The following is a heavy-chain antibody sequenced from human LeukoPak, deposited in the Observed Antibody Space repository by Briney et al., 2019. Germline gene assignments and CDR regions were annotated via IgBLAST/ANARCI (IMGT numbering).Heavy chain of an antibody. CDR2: INPNSGGT. J-gene: IGHJ4*02. D-gene: IGHD5-18*01. CDR3: ARGDVDTAMVTPDY. V-gene: IGHV1-2*02. CDR1: GYTFTGYY. Sequence: ASVKVSCKASGYTFTGYYMHWVRQAPGQGLEWMGWINPNSGGTNNEQKFQGRVTMTRDTSISTAYMELSRLRFDDTAVYYCARGDVDTAMVTPDYWGLGTLVTVSS.